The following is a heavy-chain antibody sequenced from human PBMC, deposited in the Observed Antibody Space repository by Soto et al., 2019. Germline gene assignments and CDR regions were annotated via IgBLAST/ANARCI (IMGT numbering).Heavy chain of an antibody. CDR1: GGSISSSSYY. CDR3: ARLLFCSGGSCYDGVWFDP. Sequence: QLQLQESGPGLVKPSETLSLTCTVSGGSISSSSYYWGWIRQPPGKGLEWIGSIYYSGSTYYNPSLKSRVTISVDTSKNQFSLKLSSVTAADTAVYYCARLLFCSGGSCYDGVWFDPWGQGTLVTVSS. V-gene: IGHV4-39*01. D-gene: IGHD2-15*01. CDR2: IYYSGST. J-gene: IGHJ5*02.